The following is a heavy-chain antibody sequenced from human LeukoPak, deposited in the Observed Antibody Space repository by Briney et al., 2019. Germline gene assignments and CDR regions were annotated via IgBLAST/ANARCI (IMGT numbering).Heavy chain of an antibody. CDR3: ARLIRHSDYMDV. CDR1: GFTFSSYE. V-gene: IGHV3-48*03. Sequence: GGSLRLSCTASGFTFSSYEMNWVRQAPGKGLEWVSYISSSGSTIYYADSVKGRFTISRDNAKNSLYLQMNSLRAEDTAVYYCARLIRHSDYMDVWGKGTTVTISS. J-gene: IGHJ6*03. CDR2: ISSSGSTI. D-gene: IGHD3-16*01.